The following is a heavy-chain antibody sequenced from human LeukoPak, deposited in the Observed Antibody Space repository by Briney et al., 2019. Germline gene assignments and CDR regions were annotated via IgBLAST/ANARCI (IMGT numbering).Heavy chain of an antibody. V-gene: IGHV5-51*01. CDR3: ARRVVVASTSLGDFDY. CDR2: SYPGDSDT. J-gene: IGHJ4*02. CDR1: GYSFTSYW. Sequence: GESLKISCKGSGYSFTSYWIGWVRQMPGKGLEWMGISYPGDSDTRYSPSFQGLVTISADKSISTAYLQWRSLKASDTAMFFCARRVVVASTSLGDFDYWGQGTLVTVSS. D-gene: IGHD2-15*01.